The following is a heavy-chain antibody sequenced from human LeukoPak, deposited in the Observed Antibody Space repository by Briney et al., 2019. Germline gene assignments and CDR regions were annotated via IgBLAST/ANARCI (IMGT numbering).Heavy chain of an antibody. Sequence: GGSLRLSCAASGFTFSSYWMNWVRQAPGKGLEWVAIIKQDGSEKFYVDSVKGRFTISRDNAKNSLYLQMNSLRAEDTAVYYCAGGSGWLVDYWGQGTLVTVSS. CDR3: AGGSGWLVDY. D-gene: IGHD6-19*01. V-gene: IGHV3-7*01. J-gene: IGHJ4*02. CDR1: GFTFSSYW. CDR2: IKQDGSEK.